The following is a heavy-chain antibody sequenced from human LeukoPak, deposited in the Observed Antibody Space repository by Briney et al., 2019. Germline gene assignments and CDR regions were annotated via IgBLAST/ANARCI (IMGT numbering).Heavy chain of an antibody. CDR2: ISGSGGST. CDR1: GFTFSSYA. Sequence: PGGSLRLSCAASGFTFSSYAMSWVRQAPGKGLEWVSAISGSGGSTYCADSVKGRFTISRDNSKNTLYLQMNSLRAEDTAVYYCAKEHVRYFDFATDQTIDYWGQGTLVTVSS. J-gene: IGHJ4*02. CDR3: AKEHVRYFDFATDQTIDY. D-gene: IGHD3-9*01. V-gene: IGHV3-23*01.